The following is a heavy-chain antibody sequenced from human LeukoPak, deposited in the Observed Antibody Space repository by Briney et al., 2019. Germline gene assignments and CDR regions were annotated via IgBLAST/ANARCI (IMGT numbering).Heavy chain of an antibody. J-gene: IGHJ1*01. D-gene: IGHD3-22*01. V-gene: IGHV3-7*01. CDR2: IKTDGSEK. CDR3: ATYSSLNRREFQF. Sequence: GGPLRLSCEGSGFTFSNYWMGWVRQAPGKGLQWVANIKTDGSEKYYVDSVKGRFTISRDNAKNSLYLQMNSLRAEDTAVYYCATYSSLNRREFQFWGQGTLLTVSS. CDR1: GFTFSNYW.